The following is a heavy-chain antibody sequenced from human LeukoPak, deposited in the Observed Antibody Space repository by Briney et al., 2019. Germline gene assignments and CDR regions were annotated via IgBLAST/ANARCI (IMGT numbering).Heavy chain of an antibody. D-gene: IGHD6-13*01. V-gene: IGHV4-39*01. J-gene: IGHJ6*03. CDR1: GGSISSSSYY. Sequence: SETLSLTCTVSGGSISSSSYYWGWIRQPPGKGLEWMGSIYYSGSTYYNPSLKSRVTISVDTSKNQFSLKLSSVTAADTAVYYCARQFSSSWYDLYYYYDYMDVWGKGTTVTVSS. CDR2: IYYSGST. CDR3: ARQFSSSWYDLYYYYDYMDV.